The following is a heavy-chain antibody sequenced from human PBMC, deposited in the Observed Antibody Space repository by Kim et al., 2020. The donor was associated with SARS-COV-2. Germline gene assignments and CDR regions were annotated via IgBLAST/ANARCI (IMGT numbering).Heavy chain of an antibody. D-gene: IGHD6-6*01. J-gene: IGHJ6*02. CDR2: INPNSGGT. Sequence: ASVKVSCKASGNTSSDYYIHWVRQAPGQGVEWMGRINPNSGGTNYAQRFQGRVSMTRDTSIRTAYMELSRLRADDTAVYYCGRGGTGSSALYSYAMDVWGQGTTVTVSS. CDR3: GRGGTGSSALYSYAMDV. V-gene: IGHV1-2*06. CDR1: GNTSSDYY.